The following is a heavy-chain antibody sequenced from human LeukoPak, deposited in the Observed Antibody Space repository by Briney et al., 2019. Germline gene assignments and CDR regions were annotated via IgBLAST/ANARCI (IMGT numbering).Heavy chain of an antibody. Sequence: PGRSLRLSCAASGFTFDDYAMHWVRQAPGKGLEWVSSISWNSDTVAYADSVKGRFTISRDNAKNSLYLQMNSLRAEDTAVYYCARVYFTYYYDSSGYFDYWGQGTLVTVSS. J-gene: IGHJ4*02. V-gene: IGHV3-9*01. CDR3: ARVYFTYYYDSSGYFDY. CDR2: ISWNSDTV. CDR1: GFTFDDYA. D-gene: IGHD3-22*01.